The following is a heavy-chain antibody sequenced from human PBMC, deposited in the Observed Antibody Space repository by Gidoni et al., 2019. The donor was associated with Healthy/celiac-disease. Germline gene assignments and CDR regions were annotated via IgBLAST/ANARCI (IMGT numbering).Heavy chain of an antibody. J-gene: IGHJ4*02. Sequence: EVQLVESGGGLVQPGGSLRLSCAASGFTFSSYEMNWVRQAPGKGLEWVSYISSSGSTIYYADSVKGRFTISRDNAKNSLYLQMNSLRAEDTAVYYCARDVPRAPNALSYEGFDYWGQGTLVTVSS. CDR2: ISSSGSTI. D-gene: IGHD2-8*01. CDR3: ARDVPRAPNALSYEGFDY. V-gene: IGHV3-48*03. CDR1: GFTFSSYE.